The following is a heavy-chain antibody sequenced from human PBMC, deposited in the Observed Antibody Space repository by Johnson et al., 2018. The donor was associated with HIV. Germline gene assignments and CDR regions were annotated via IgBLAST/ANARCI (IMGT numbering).Heavy chain of an antibody. CDR1: GFTFSSYW. V-gene: IGHV3-20*04. Sequence: VQLVESGGGLVQPGVSLRLSCAASGFTFSSYWMHWVRQVPGKGLEWVCGINWNGGSTRYGDSVNGRFTISRDNAKNSLYVQMNSLRAEDTGLYYCARDKYGVPSGTFDIWGQGTEVTVSS. D-gene: IGHD2-8*01. J-gene: IGHJ3*02. CDR3: ARDKYGVPSGTFDI. CDR2: INWNGGST.